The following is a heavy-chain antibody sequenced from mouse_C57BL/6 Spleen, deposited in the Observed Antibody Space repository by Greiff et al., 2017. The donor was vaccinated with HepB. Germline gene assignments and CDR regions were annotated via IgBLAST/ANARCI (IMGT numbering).Heavy chain of an antibody. V-gene: IGHV1-22*01. J-gene: IGHJ4*01. D-gene: IGHD1-1*01. CDR3: AREGGYYYGSSPFYAMDY. CDR2: INPNNGGT. Sequence: EVMLVESGPELVKPGASVKMSCKASGYTFTDYNMHWVKQSHGKSLEWIGYINPNNGGTSYNQKFKGKATLTVNKSSSTAYMELRSLTSEDSAVYYCAREGGYYYGSSPFYAMDYWGQGTSVTVSS. CDR1: GYTFTDYN.